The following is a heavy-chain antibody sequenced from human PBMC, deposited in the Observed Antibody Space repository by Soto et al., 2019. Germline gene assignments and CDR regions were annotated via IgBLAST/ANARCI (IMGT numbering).Heavy chain of an antibody. V-gene: IGHV3-74*01. CDR3: GRDQTLSGPTTLDY. D-gene: IGHD1-1*01. J-gene: IGHJ4*02. CDR1: GFTFSRSW. CDR2: ISSDGSDT. Sequence: EVQLVESGGGLVQPGGSLRLSCAASGFTFSRSWMHWVRQAPGKGLVWVSRISSDGSDTIYADSVKGRFTISRDNAKNTLYLQMNNLRDDATALYYCGRDQTLSGPTTLDYWGQGALVTVSS.